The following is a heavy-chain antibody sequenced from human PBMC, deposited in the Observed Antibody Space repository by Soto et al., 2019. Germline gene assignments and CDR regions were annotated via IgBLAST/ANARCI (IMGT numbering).Heavy chain of an antibody. J-gene: IGHJ4*02. CDR1: GGTFRNYP. CDR3: ARGPLVVLNYFES. CDR2: IFPLTDIP. V-gene: IGHV1-69*02. Sequence: QVQLVQSGTEVKKPGSSVKVSCKASGGTFRNYPINWVRQAPGQGLEWMGSIFPLTDIPDYAQNFQARLTISADKATSTAYMELGSLPSADTAMYFCARGPLVVLNYFESWGQGTLVTVSS.